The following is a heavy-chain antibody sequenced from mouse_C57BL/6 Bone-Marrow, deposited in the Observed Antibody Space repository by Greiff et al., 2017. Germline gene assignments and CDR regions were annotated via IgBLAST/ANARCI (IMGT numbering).Heavy chain of an antibody. CDR2: INPYNGDT. CDR3: ARDYYGSSPDV. CDR1: GYSFTGYF. V-gene: IGHV1-20*01. D-gene: IGHD1-1*01. J-gene: IGHJ1*03. Sequence: VQLQQSGPELVKPGDSVKISCKASGYSFTGYFMNWVMQSHGKSLEWIGRINPYNGDTFYNQKFKGKATLTVDKSSSTAHMELRSLTSEDSAVYYCARDYYGSSPDVWGTGTTVTVAS.